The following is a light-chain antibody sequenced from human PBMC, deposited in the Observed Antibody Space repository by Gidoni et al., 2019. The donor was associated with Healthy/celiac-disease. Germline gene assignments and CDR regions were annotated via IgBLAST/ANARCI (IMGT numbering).Light chain of an antibody. V-gene: IGLV3-25*03. CDR1: ALPKQY. J-gene: IGLJ3*02. Sequence: SYELTQPPSVSVSPGQTARITCSGDALPKQYAYWYQQKPGQAPVLVIYKDSERPSGIPERFSGSSSGTTVTLTISGVQAEDEADYYCQSADSSGTYPRTFGGGTKLTVL. CDR3: QSADSSGTYPRT. CDR2: KDS.